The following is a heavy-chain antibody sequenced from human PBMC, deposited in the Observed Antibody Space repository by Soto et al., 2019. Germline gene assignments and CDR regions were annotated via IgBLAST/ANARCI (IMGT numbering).Heavy chain of an antibody. J-gene: IGHJ4*02. CDR1: GTSITSSDYF. Sequence: QVQLQESGPGLVKPSQTLSLTCSVSGTSITSSDYFWSWIRQPPGKALEWIGYIYYSVSTYYSPSLKSRVAMSIYTSKNQFSLTLSSVTAADTAVYYCARGEPFDYSASWYVFWGQGVRVTVSS. D-gene: IGHD6-13*01. CDR2: IYYSVST. V-gene: IGHV4-30-4*01. CDR3: ARGEPFDYSASWYVF.